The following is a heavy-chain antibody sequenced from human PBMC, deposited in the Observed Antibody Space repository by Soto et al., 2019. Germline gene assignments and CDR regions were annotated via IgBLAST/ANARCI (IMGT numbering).Heavy chain of an antibody. CDR2: ISYDGSNK. CDR3: AKDIVVVPAAVNYYYYYGMDV. J-gene: IGHJ6*01. D-gene: IGHD2-2*01. V-gene: IGHV3-30*18. CDR1: VFTFSSYG. Sequence: WGSLRLACASSVFTFSSYGMHWVRQAPGKGLDWLAVISYDGSNKYYADSVKGRFTISRDNSKNTLYLQMNSLRAEDTAVYYCAKDIVVVPAAVNYYYYYGMDVWGQGTPVTVSS.